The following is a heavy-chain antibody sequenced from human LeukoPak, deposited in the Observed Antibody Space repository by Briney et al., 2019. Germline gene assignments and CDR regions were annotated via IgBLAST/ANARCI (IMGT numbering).Heavy chain of an antibody. D-gene: IGHD3-22*01. J-gene: IGHJ4*02. CDR3: ARWGYFDSSGYSVVDY. CDR1: GGSISRYY. Sequence: SETLSLTCTVSGGSISRYYWNWIRQPPGERLEWIGWIHYSGSTAYNPSLESRVTMSVDTSKNRISLKMTSVTAADTATYYCARWGYFDSSGYSVVDYWGQGALVTVSS. CDR2: IHYSGST. V-gene: IGHV4-59*01.